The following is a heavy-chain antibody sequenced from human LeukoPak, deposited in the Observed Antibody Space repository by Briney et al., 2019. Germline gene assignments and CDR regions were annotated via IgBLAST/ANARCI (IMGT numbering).Heavy chain of an antibody. V-gene: IGHV1-18*01. CDR3: ARDGALDRYDFWSGSDSRYFDY. D-gene: IGHD3-3*01. CDR1: GYTFTSYG. Sequence: GASVKVSCKASGYTFTSYGISWVRQAPGQGLEWMGWISAYNGNTNYAQKFQGRVTMTRDTSISTAYMELSRLRSDDTAVYYCARDGALDRYDFWSGSDSRYFDYWGQGTLVTVSS. CDR2: ISAYNGNT. J-gene: IGHJ4*02.